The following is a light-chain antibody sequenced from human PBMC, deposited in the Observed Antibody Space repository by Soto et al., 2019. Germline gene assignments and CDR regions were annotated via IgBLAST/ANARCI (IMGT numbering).Light chain of an antibody. V-gene: IGKV1-9*01. CDR3: QQRNNWPFT. J-gene: IGKJ3*01. CDR2: AAS. CDR1: QGISSY. Sequence: DIQLTQSPSFLSASVGDRVTITCRASQGISSYLSWYQQKPGKAPKILIYAASTLQTGVPSRFSGSGSGTDFTLTISSLQPEDFAVYYCQQRNNWPFTFGPGTTVDIK.